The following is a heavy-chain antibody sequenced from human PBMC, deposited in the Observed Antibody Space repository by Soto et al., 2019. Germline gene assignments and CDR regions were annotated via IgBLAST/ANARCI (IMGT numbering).Heavy chain of an antibody. CDR3: TRAYSSSPLDY. V-gene: IGHV3-49*04. D-gene: IGHD6-13*01. J-gene: IGHJ4*02. CDR2: IRAKAHGGTI. Sequence: GGSLRLSCTASGFNFGDYATHWVRQAPGKGLEWVCLIRAKAHGGTIDYAASVRGRFTISRDDSKSIAYLQMNSLKTEDTALYYCTRAYSSSPLDYWGQGTRVTVSS. CDR1: GFNFGDYA.